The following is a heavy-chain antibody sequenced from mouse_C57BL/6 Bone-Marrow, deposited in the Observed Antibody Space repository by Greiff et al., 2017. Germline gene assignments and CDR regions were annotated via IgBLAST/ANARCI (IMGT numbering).Heavy chain of an antibody. D-gene: IGHD1-1*01. V-gene: IGHV7-1*01. CDR3: ARDAGYYPFAY. Sequence: EVNVVESGGGLVRSGRSLRLSCATSGFTFSDFYMEWVRQAPGKGLEWIAASRNKANDYTTEYSASVKGRFIVSRDTSQSILYLQMNALRAEDTAIYYCARDAGYYPFAYWGQGTLVTVSA. CDR2: SRNKANDYTT. CDR1: GFTFSDFY. J-gene: IGHJ3*01.